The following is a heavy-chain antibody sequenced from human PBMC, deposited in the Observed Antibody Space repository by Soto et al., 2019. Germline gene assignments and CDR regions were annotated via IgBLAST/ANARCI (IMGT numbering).Heavy chain of an antibody. CDR3: AAAAGLYYYYHYYLDV. CDR1: GFTFSSYG. J-gene: IGHJ6*03. V-gene: IGHV3-33*01. CDR2: IWYDGSNK. Sequence: PGGSLRLSCAASGFTFSSYGMHWVRQAPGKGLEWVAVIWYDGSNKYYADSVKGRFTISRDNSTNTLYLQMNSLRAEDTAVYYCAAAAGLYYYYHYYLDVWGKGTTVLVSS. D-gene: IGHD6-13*01.